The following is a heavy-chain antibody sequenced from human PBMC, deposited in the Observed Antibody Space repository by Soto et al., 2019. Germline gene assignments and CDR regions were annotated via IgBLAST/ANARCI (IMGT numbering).Heavy chain of an antibody. Sequence: EVQLVESGGGLVKPGGSLRLSCAASGFTFSSYSMNWVRQAPGKGLEWVSSISSSSSYIYYADSVKGRFTISRDNAKNSLYLQMNSLRAEDTAMYYCAFAGSGSYSNVPDAFDIWGQGTMVTVSS. CDR2: ISSSSSYI. V-gene: IGHV3-21*01. CDR1: GFTFSSYS. CDR3: AFAGSGSYSNVPDAFDI. J-gene: IGHJ3*02. D-gene: IGHD3-10*01.